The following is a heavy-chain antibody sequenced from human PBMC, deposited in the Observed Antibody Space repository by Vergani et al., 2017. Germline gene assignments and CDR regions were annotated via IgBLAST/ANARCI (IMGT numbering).Heavy chain of an antibody. V-gene: IGHV1-18*01. CDR1: GYTFTSYG. D-gene: IGHD2-2*02. CDR2: ISAYNGNT. Sequence: QVQLVQSGAEVKKPGASVKVSCKASGYTFTSYGISWVRQAPGQGLEWMGWISAYNGNTYYAQKLQGRVTMTTDTSTSTAYMEMRSLRSDDTAVYYCARGPQSVYCRSTSCYIPQDNWFDPWGQGTLVTVSS. CDR3: ARGPQSVYCRSTSCYIPQDNWFDP. J-gene: IGHJ5*02.